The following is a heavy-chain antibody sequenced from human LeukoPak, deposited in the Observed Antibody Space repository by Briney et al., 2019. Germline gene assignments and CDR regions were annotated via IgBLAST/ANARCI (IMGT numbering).Heavy chain of an antibody. CDR3: ARGSSTSAVADTGDY. CDR1: GFTFSSYA. Sequence: PWGSLRLSCAASGFTFSSYAMSWVRQAPGKGLEWVSAISGSGGSTYYADSVKGRFTISRDNSKNTLYLQMNSLRAEDTAVYYCARGSSTSAVADTGDYWGQGTLVTVSS. D-gene: IGHD6-19*01. J-gene: IGHJ4*02. CDR2: ISGSGGST. V-gene: IGHV3-23*01.